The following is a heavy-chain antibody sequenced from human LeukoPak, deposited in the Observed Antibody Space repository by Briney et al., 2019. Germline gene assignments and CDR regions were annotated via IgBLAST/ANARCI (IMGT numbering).Heavy chain of an antibody. CDR1: GGSISSSSYY. CDR3: ARQRLTEYSSSRFDY. J-gene: IGHJ4*02. Sequence: NASETLSLTCTVSGGSISSSSYYWGWIRQPPGKGLEWIGSIYYSGSPYYHPSLKSRVTISVDTSKNQFSLKLSSVTAADTAVYYCARQRLTEYSSSRFDYWGQGTLVTVSS. D-gene: IGHD6-6*01. V-gene: IGHV4-39*01. CDR2: IYYSGSP.